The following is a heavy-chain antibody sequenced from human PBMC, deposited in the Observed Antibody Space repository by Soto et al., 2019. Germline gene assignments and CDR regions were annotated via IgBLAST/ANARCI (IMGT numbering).Heavy chain of an antibody. CDR2: VSDDGSEQ. J-gene: IGHJ4*02. D-gene: IGHD1-26*01. CDR3: ARDPTGGYFHYDY. Sequence: GRSLRLSCAASGFIRRDYGMHWVRQAPGKGLEYVAAVSDDGSEQYYADSVRGRFTISRDNSKNTVYLQLDSLTTGDTAVYYCARDPTGGYFHYDYWGQGALVTGSS. CDR1: GFIRRDYG. V-gene: IGHV3-30*17.